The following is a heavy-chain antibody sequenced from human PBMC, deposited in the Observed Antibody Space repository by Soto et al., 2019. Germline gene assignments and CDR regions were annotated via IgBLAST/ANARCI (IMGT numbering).Heavy chain of an antibody. Sequence: PGESLKISCKGSGYNFTSYWISWVRQAPGQGLEWMGWISAYNGNTNYAQKLQGRVTMTTDTSTSTAYMELRSLRSDDTAVYYCARDRGYYGSGKEDWFDPWGQGTLVTVSS. D-gene: IGHD3-10*01. CDR1: GYNFTSYW. J-gene: IGHJ5*02. V-gene: IGHV1-18*04. CDR2: ISAYNGNT. CDR3: ARDRGYYGSGKEDWFDP.